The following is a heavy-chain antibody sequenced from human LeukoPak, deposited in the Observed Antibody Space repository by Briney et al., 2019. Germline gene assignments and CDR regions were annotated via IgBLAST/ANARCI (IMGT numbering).Heavy chain of an antibody. CDR3: ARDNPPTVTNNWYFDL. J-gene: IGHJ2*01. Sequence: SETLSLTCTVSGASISSGFYYWSWIRQHPGKGLEWIGYVYYRGSTYYNPSLKSRVTISADTSKNQFSLKLDSVTAADTAVYYCARDNPPTVTNNWYFDLWGRGTLVTVSS. V-gene: IGHV4-31*03. D-gene: IGHD4-17*01. CDR2: VYYRGST. CDR1: GASISSGFYY.